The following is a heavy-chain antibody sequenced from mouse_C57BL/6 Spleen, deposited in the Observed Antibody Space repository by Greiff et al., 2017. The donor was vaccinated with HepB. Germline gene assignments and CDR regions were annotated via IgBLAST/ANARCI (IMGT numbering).Heavy chain of an antibody. Sequence: EVQLQQSGPELVKPGASVKISCKASGYSFTGYYMNWVKQSPEKSLEWIGEINPSTGGTTYNQKFKAKATLTVDKSSSTAYMQLKSLTSEDSAVYYCARSSNYYGSSYSYWYFDVWGTGTTVTVSS. D-gene: IGHD1-1*01. CDR2: INPSTGGT. CDR3: ARSSNYYGSSYSYWYFDV. J-gene: IGHJ1*03. V-gene: IGHV1-42*01. CDR1: GYSFTGYY.